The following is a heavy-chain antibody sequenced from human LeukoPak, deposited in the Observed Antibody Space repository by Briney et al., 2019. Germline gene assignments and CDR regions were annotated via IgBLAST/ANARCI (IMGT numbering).Heavy chain of an antibody. CDR3: ARHSSSWYYFDY. J-gene: IGHJ4*02. CDR1: DVSISSGLYY. D-gene: IGHD6-13*01. CDR2: ISYSGTT. V-gene: IGHV4-39*01. Sequence: SETLSLICSVSDVSISSGLYYWGWIRQSPGRGLEWIGSISYSGTTFYTPSLKSRGTISVDTSKSQFSLKLKSLTATDTAIYYCARHSSSWYYFDYWAQGILVTVSS.